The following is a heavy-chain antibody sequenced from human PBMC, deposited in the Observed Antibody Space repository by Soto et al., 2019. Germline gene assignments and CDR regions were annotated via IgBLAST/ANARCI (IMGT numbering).Heavy chain of an antibody. CDR3: AREKGAFNGDYLKYDAFYI. CDR1: GYTFTTYA. D-gene: IGHD4-17*01. Sequence: QVQLVQSGAEVKDPGASLKVSCKASGYTFTTYAIHWVRQAPGQRLEWVGWINGGNGDTKYTQKFKGRVTITRDTSASTAYMELASLRSEHTAVYYCAREKGAFNGDYLKYDAFYIWGQGTMVTVS. V-gene: IGHV1-3*01. J-gene: IGHJ3*02. CDR2: INGGNGDT.